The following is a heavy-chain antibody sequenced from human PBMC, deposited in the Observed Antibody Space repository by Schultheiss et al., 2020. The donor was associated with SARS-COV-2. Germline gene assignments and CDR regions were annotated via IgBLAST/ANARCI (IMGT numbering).Heavy chain of an antibody. CDR3: ARSPRGDFWSGYYTLSYYYYGMDV. V-gene: IGHV1-8*01. J-gene: IGHJ6*02. CDR1: GYTFTSYD. CDR2: MNPTSGNT. D-gene: IGHD3-3*01. Sequence: ASVKVSCKASGYTFTSYDINWVRQATGQGLEWMGWMNPTSGNTGYAQNFQGRVSMTRSTSISTAYMELSSLRSEDTAVYYCARSPRGDFWSGYYTLSYYYYGMDVWGQGTTVTVSS.